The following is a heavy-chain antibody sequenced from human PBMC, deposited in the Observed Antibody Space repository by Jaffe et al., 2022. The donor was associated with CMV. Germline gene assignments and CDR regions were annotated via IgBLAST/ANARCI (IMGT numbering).Heavy chain of an antibody. CDR3: ARSLRYTGTYSSGEFDI. CDR1: SGSISSSSYY. J-gene: IGHJ3*02. CDR2: IYYSGST. D-gene: IGHD1-26*01. Sequence: QLQLQESGPGLVKPSETLSLTCTVSSGSISSSSYYWGWIRQPPGKGLEWIGIIYYSGSTFYNPSLKSRVTMSVDTSKNQFSLKLSSVTAADTAVYYCARSLRYTGTYSSGEFDIWGQGTMVTVSS. V-gene: IGHV4-39*01.